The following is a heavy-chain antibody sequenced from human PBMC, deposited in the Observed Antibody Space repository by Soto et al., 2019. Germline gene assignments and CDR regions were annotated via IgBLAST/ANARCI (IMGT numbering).Heavy chain of an antibody. D-gene: IGHD3-3*01. CDR3: ARGLFLDY. V-gene: IGHV3-74*01. CDR2: INEDESNT. J-gene: IGHJ4*02. CDR1: GFTFSNYW. Sequence: EVQLVESGGGLVQPGGSLRLSCATSGFTFSNYWMHWVRQAPGKGPVWVSRINEDESNTNYADPVKGRFTISRDNAKNTLYLQMNSLRAEDTAVYYCARGLFLDYWGQGTRVTVSS.